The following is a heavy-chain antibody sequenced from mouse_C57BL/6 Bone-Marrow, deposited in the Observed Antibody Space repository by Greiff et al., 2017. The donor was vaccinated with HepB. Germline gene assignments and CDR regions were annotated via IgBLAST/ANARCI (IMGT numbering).Heavy chain of an antibody. Sequence: VQLQQSVAELVRPGASVKLSCTASGFNIKNTYMHWVKQRPEQGLEWIGRIDPANGNTKYAPKFQGKATITADTSSHTADLQLSSLTSEDTAIYYCARNYYGSSYVNYFDYWGQGTTLTVSS. J-gene: IGHJ2*01. CDR1: GFNIKNTY. D-gene: IGHD1-1*01. CDR2: IDPANGNT. CDR3: ARNYYGSSYVNYFDY. V-gene: IGHV14-3*01.